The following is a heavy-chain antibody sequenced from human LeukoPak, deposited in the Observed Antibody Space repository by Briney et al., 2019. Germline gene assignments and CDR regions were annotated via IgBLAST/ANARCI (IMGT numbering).Heavy chain of an antibody. CDR1: GFTFSSYA. CDR2: ISYDGSDK. V-gene: IGHV3-30-3*01. Sequence: GGSLRLSCAASGFTFSSYAVYWVRQAPGKGLEWVAVISYDGSDKYYADSVKGRFTISRDNSKNTLYLQMNSLRAEDTAVYYCARDRYFDLWGRGTLVTVSS. CDR3: ARDRYFDL. J-gene: IGHJ2*01.